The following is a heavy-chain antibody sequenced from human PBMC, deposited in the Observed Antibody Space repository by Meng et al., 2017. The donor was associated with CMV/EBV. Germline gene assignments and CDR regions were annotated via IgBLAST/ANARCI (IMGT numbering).Heavy chain of an antibody. Sequence: SVKVSCKASGGTFSSYAISWVRQAPGQGLEWMGWIIPILGIANYAQKFQGRVTITADKSTSTAYMELSSLRSEDTAVYYCAREGTYSGSSRAAFDIWGQGTMVTVSS. CDR1: GGTFSSYA. D-gene: IGHD1-26*01. CDR3: AREGTYSGSSRAAFDI. CDR2: IIPILGIA. V-gene: IGHV1-69*10. J-gene: IGHJ3*02.